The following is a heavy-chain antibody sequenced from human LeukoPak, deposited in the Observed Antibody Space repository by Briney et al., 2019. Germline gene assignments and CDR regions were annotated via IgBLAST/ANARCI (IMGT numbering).Heavy chain of an antibody. D-gene: IGHD2-15*01. CDR1: GFTFNSYW. Sequence: GGSLRPSCAASGFTFNSYWMHWVRQAPGKGLVWVSRINSDGSSTSYADSVKGRFTISRDNAKNTLYLQMNSLRAEDTAVFYCARGAYCSGGNCYPETFDIWGQGTMVTVSS. CDR2: INSDGSST. CDR3: ARGAYCSGGNCYPETFDI. J-gene: IGHJ3*02. V-gene: IGHV3-74*01.